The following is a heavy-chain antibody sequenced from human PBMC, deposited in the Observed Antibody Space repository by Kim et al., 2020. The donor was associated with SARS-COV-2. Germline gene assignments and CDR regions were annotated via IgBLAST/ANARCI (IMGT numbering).Heavy chain of an antibody. J-gene: IGHJ6*02. CDR2: INHSGST. CDR1: GGSFSGYY. V-gene: IGHV4-34*01. Sequence: SETLSLTCAVYGGSFSGYYWSWIRQPLGKGLEWIGEINHSGSTNYNPSLKSRVTISVDTSKNQFSLKLSSVTAADTAVYYCARVRGVTVLLGYYYYGMDVWGQGTTVTVSS. D-gene: IGHD3-10*01. CDR3: ARVRGVTVLLGYYYYGMDV.